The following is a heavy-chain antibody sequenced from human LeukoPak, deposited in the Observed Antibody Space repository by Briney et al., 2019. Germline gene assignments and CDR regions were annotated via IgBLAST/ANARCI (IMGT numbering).Heavy chain of an antibody. CDR2: ISGSGGST. CDR3: AKVVVVPADKRGTFDY. V-gene: IGHV3-23*01. Sequence: GGSLRLSCAASGFTFSSYAMSWVRQAPGKGLEWVSAISGSGGSTFYADSVKGRFTISRDNSKNTLYLQMNSLRAEDTAVYYCAKVVVVPADKRGTFDYWGQGTLVTVSS. D-gene: IGHD2-2*01. J-gene: IGHJ4*02. CDR1: GFTFSSYA.